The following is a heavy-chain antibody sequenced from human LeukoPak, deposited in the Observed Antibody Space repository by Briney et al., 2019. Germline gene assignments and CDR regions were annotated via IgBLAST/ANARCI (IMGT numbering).Heavy chain of an antibody. J-gene: IGHJ4*02. CDR3: TIGLCCGDYGGY. Sequence: GGSLRLSCAASGFTLSRYDMSWVRHAPGKGPEWVSSISGSGARTYYADSVKGRFTIFRDNSKNTLFLQMNNLRADDTAIYYCTIGLCCGDYGGYWDPGTLVTVSS. CDR2: ISGSGART. D-gene: IGHD4-23*01. V-gene: IGHV3-23*01. CDR1: GFTLSRYD.